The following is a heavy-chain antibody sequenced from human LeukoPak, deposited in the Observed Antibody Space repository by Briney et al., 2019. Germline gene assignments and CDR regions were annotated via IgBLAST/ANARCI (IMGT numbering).Heavy chain of an antibody. CDR2: IRYDGSNK. J-gene: IGHJ4*02. D-gene: IGHD3-10*01. CDR1: GFTFSSYG. V-gene: IGHV3-30*02. CDR3: AKDPLRYYYGSGSLTFDY. Sequence: PGGSLRLSCAASGFTFSSYGMHWVRQAPGKGLEWVAFIRYDGSNKHYADSVKGRFTISRDNSKNTLYLQMNSLRAEDTAVYYCAKDPLRYYYGSGSLTFDYWGQGTLVTVSS.